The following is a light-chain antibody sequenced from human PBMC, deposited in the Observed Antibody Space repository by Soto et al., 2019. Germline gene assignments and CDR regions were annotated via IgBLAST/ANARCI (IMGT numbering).Light chain of an antibody. CDR2: DAS. V-gene: IGKV3D-20*01. CDR1: QSVRSNY. J-gene: IGKJ2*01. Sequence: EIVLTQSPATLSLSPGERATLSCGASQSVRSNYVAWFQQKPGLAPRLLIYDASSRATGIPDRFRGSGSGTDFTLTISRLEPEDFAVYYCQQYGSSPRTFGQGTKLEIK. CDR3: QQYGSSPRT.